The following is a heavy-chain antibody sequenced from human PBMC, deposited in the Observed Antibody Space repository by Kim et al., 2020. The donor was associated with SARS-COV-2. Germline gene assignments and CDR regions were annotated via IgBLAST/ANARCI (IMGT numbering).Heavy chain of an antibody. CDR2: IYYSGST. CDR1: GGSISSSSYY. D-gene: IGHD3-10*01. J-gene: IGHJ4*02. V-gene: IGHV4-39*01. CDR3: ARQGKEYYFYY. Sequence: SETLSLTCTVSGGSISSSSYYWGWIRQPPGKGLEWIGSIYYSGSTYYNPSLKSRVTISVDTSKNQFSLKLSSVTAADTAVYYCARQGKEYYFYYWGQGTL.